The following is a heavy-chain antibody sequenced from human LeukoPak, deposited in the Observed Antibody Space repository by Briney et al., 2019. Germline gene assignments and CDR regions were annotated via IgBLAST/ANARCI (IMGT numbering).Heavy chain of an antibody. Sequence: GASVKVSCKASVYTFTGYYMHWVRQAPGQGLEWMGWINPNSGGTNYAQKFQGRVTMTRDTSISTAYMELSRLRSDDTAVYYCARGGSSGWYYYFDYWGQGTLVTVSS. CDR1: VYTFTGYY. CDR3: ARGGSSGWYYYFDY. V-gene: IGHV1-2*02. CDR2: INPNSGGT. J-gene: IGHJ4*02. D-gene: IGHD6-19*01.